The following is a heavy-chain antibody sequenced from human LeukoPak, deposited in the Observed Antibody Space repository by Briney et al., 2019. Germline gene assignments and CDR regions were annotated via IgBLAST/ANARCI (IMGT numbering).Heavy chain of an antibody. Sequence: ASVKVSCKASGYTFTSYGISWVRQAPGQGLEWMGWISAYNGNTNYAQKLQGRVTMTTDTSTSTAYMELRSLRSDDTAVYYCARDLVVPGFRLRRPVDYWGQGTLVTVSS. CDR1: GYTFTSYG. D-gene: IGHD2-21*01. V-gene: IGHV1-18*01. J-gene: IGHJ4*02. CDR3: ARDLVVPGFRLRRPVDY. CDR2: ISAYNGNT.